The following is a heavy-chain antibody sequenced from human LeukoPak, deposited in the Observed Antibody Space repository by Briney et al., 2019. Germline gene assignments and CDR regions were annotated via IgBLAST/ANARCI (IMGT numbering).Heavy chain of an antibody. D-gene: IGHD3-22*01. V-gene: IGHV3-33*01. CDR2: IWYDGSNK. Sequence: GGSLRLYCAASGFTFSSYGMHWVRQAPGKGLEWVAVIWYDGSNKYYADSVKGRFTISRDNSKNTLYLQMNSLRAEDTAVYYCARGADYYDSSGYCWGQGTLVTVSS. J-gene: IGHJ4*02. CDR1: GFTFSSYG. CDR3: ARGADYYDSSGYC.